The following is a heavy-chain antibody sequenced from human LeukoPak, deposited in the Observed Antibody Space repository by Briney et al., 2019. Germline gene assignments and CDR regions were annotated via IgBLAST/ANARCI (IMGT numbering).Heavy chain of an antibody. D-gene: IGHD5-12*01. CDR3: ARAGGYDFRWFDP. CDR2: IYTSGST. Sequence: PSETLSLTCTVSGGSISSGSYYWSWIRQPAGKGLEWIGRIYTSGSTNYNPSLKSRVTISVDTSKNQFSLKLSSVTAADTAVYYCARAGGYDFRWFDPWGQGTLVTVSS. V-gene: IGHV4-61*02. CDR1: GGSISSGSYY. J-gene: IGHJ5*02.